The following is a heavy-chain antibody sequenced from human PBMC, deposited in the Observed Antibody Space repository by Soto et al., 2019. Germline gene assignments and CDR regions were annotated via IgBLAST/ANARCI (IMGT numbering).Heavy chain of an antibody. CDR3: ARGHYAFWSGFQGWFDP. CDR1: GGSISSSSYY. J-gene: IGHJ5*02. D-gene: IGHD3-3*01. CDR2: IYYSGST. Sequence: PSETLSLTCTVSGGSISSSSYYWGWIRQPPGKGLEWIGSIYYSGSTYYNPSLKSRVTISVDTSKNQFSLKLSSVTAADTAVYYCARGHYAFWSGFQGWFDPWGQGTLVT. V-gene: IGHV4-39*01.